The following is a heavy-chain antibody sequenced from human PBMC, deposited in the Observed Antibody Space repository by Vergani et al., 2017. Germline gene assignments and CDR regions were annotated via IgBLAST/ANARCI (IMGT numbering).Heavy chain of an antibody. J-gene: IGHJ4*02. D-gene: IGHD6-6*01. CDR1: GYTFTSSG. CDR3: ARTAVARPLVFDY. CDR2: ISAYNGNT. V-gene: IGHV1-18*01. Sequence: QVQLVQSGTEVKKPGASMKVSCKASGYTFTSSGISWVRQAPAQELEWMGGISAYNGNTNYAQNLQGRVTMTTDTSTSTVYMELRSLRSDETAVYYCARTAVARPLVFDYWGQGTLVTVSS.